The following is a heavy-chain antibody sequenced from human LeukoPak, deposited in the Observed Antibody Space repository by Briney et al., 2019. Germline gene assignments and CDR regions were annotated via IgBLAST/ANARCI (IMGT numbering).Heavy chain of an antibody. Sequence: PGGSLRLSCAASGFTFSSYGMHWVRQAPGMGLEWVAVISYDGSNKYYADSVKGRFTISRDNSKNTLYLQMNSLRAEDTAVYYCAKGWQWLSSFWGQGTLVTVSS. D-gene: IGHD6-19*01. J-gene: IGHJ4*02. CDR2: ISYDGSNK. CDR3: AKGWQWLSSF. CDR1: GFTFSSYG. V-gene: IGHV3-30*18.